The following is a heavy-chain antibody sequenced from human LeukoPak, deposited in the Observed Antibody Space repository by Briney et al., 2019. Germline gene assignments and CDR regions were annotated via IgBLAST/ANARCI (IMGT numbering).Heavy chain of an antibody. CDR2: SNHSGST. CDR3: ARRRDYGSTEKGRWFDP. J-gene: IGHJ5*02. V-gene: IGHV4-34*01. CDR1: GGSFSNHY. Sequence: SETLSLTCAVYGGSFSNHYWSWIRQPPGKGLEWIGESNHSGSTSYNPSLKSRVTISLDTSKNQFSLKLNSVTAADTAVYYCARRRDYGSTEKGRWFDPWGQGTLVTVSS. D-gene: IGHD6-13*01.